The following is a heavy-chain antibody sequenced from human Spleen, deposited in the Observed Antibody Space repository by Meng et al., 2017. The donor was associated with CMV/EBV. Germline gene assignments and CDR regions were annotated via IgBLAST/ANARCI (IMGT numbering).Heavy chain of an antibody. CDR2: IYPGDSDT. Sequence: SCKGSGYSFTSYWIAWVRQMPGKGLEWMGIIYPGDSDTRYSPSFQGQVTISADKSISTAYLHWSSLKASDTAMYYCARYGRAAAGQYYYYYYGMDVWGQGTTVTVSS. J-gene: IGHJ6*02. V-gene: IGHV5-51*01. CDR3: ARYGRAAAGQYYYYYYGMDV. CDR1: GYSFTSYW. D-gene: IGHD6-13*01.